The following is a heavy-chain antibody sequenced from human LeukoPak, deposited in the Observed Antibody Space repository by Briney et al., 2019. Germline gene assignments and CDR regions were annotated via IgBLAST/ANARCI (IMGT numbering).Heavy chain of an antibody. CDR2: INPYSGGT. Sequence: ASVRVSCKASGYTFTDYYMRWVRQAPGQGLEWMGWINPYSGGTNHAQKFQGRVTMTRDTSISTAYMELSRLRSDDTAVYYCARVGGSGSYYPFEYWGQGTLVTVSS. D-gene: IGHD3-10*01. V-gene: IGHV1-2*02. J-gene: IGHJ4*02. CDR3: ARVGGSGSYYPFEY. CDR1: GYTFTDYY.